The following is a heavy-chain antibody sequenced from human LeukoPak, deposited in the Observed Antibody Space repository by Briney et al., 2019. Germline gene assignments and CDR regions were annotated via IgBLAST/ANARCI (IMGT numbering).Heavy chain of an antibody. V-gene: IGHV4-39*07. CDR2: IFYRGNT. CDR1: GGSISSNTYS. CDR3: ARDKIVRAAHDAFDI. J-gene: IGHJ3*02. D-gene: IGHD3-10*01. Sequence: SETLSLTCTVSGGSISSNTYSWGWIRQPPGKGLEWIGSIFYRGNTYYNPSLKSRVTISIDTSKNQFSLNLTSVTAADTAVYFCARDKIVRAAHDAFDIWGQGTMVTVSS.